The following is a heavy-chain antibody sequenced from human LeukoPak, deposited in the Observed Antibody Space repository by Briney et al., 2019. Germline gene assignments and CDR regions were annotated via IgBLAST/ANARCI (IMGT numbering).Heavy chain of an antibody. Sequence: ASVKVSCKASGGTFSSYAISWVRQAPGQGLEWMGGIIPIFGTANYAQKFQGRVTITADESTSTAYMELSSLRSEDTAVYYCAREWGDYYDSSGFRYWGQGTLVTVSS. CDR3: AREWGDYYDSSGFRY. CDR1: GGTFSSYA. J-gene: IGHJ4*02. D-gene: IGHD3-22*01. CDR2: IIPIFGTA. V-gene: IGHV1-69*01.